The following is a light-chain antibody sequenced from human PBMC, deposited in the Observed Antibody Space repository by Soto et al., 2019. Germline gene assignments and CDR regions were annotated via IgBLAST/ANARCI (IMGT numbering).Light chain of an antibody. CDR1: QSISTY. CDR3: QHYYSYPLS. CDR2: AAS. V-gene: IGKV1-39*01. Sequence: DIQMTQSPSSLSASVGDRVTITCRASQSISTYLNWYQHKPGEAPNLLIYAASTLDAGVPSRFSGSGSGTDFTLTISNLQSEDFATYHCQHYYSYPLSFAGGTKVDI. J-gene: IGKJ4*01.